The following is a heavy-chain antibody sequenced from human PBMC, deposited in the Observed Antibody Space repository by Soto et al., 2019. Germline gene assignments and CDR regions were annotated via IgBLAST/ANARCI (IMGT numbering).Heavy chain of an antibody. CDR3: AKDYYGSGSLYQSRTTEVGMDV. CDR1: GFTFSSYS. Sequence: KSGGSLRLSCAASGFTFSSYSMNWVRQAPGKGLEWVSSISSSSSYIYYADSVKGRFTISRDNAKNSLYLQMNSLRAEDTAVYYCAKDYYGSGSLYQSRTTEVGMDVWGQGTTVTVSS. CDR2: ISSSSSYI. V-gene: IGHV3-21*01. J-gene: IGHJ6*02. D-gene: IGHD3-10*01.